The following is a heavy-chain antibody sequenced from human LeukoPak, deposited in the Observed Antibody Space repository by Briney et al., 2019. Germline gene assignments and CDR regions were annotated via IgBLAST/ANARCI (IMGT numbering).Heavy chain of an antibody. CDR2: IIPIFGTA. D-gene: IGHD3-10*01. J-gene: IGHJ6*03. CDR1: GGTFSSYA. CDR3: AREVYYYGSGSYPYYYYYMDV. Sequence: SVKVSCKASGGTFSSYAISWVRQAPGQGLEWMGGIIPIFGTANYAQKFQGRVTITTDESTSTAYMELSSLRSEDTAVYYCAREVYYYGSGSYPYYYYYMDVWGKGTTVTVSS. V-gene: IGHV1-69*05.